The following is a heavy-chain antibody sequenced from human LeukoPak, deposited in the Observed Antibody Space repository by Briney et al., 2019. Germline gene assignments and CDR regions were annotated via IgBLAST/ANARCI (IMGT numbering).Heavy chain of an antibody. J-gene: IGHJ4*02. V-gene: IGHV1-18*01. CDR3: SGGVAAYYYGSGSPRNDY. Sequence: ASVKVSCKGSGYTFTSYGISWVRQAPGQGLEWMGWISAYNGKRNYAQKLQDRVTMTTDTSPSTAYMEHRSLRTAETAVYYYSGGVAAYYYGSGSPRNDYWGQGTLVTVSS. CDR2: ISAYNGKR. D-gene: IGHD3-10*01. CDR1: GYTFTSYG.